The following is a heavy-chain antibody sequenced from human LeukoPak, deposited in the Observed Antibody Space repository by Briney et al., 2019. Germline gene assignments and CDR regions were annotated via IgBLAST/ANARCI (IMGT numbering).Heavy chain of an antibody. Sequence: GGSLRLSCAASGFTFSSYGMHWVRQAPGKGLEWVALIWYDGSKKYYADSVKGRFTISRDNSKNTLYLQMNTLRAEDTAIYYCAKERAGYCSGHRCYYYYYYMDVWGKGTTATVSS. J-gene: IGHJ6*03. CDR2: IWYDGSKK. V-gene: IGHV3-30*02. D-gene: IGHD2-15*01. CDR1: GFTFSSYG. CDR3: AKERAGYCSGHRCYYYYYYMDV.